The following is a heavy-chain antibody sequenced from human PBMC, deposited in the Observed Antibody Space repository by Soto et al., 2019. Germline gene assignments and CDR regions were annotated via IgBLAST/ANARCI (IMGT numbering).Heavy chain of an antibody. V-gene: IGHV1-18*04. CDR1: GYTFTSYG. CDR2: ISAYNGNT. J-gene: IGHJ6*02. CDR3: ARHETENRYYYYGMDV. Sequence: ASVKVSCKASGYTFTSYGISWVRQAPGQGLEWMGWISAYNGNTNYAQKLQGRVTMTTDTSTSTAYMELRSLRSDDTAVYYCARHETENRYYYYGMDVWGQGTTVTVSS.